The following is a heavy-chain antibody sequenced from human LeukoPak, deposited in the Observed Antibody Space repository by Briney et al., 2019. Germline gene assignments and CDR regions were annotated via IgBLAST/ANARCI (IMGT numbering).Heavy chain of an antibody. Sequence: SETLSLTCTVSGGSISTYYWSRIRQPPGKGLEWIGHIYYSGSTTYNPSLKSRVSISVDTSKNQFSLKLTSVTAADTAVYYCARFDASASYLDCWGQGTLVTVSS. V-gene: IGHV4-59*01. D-gene: IGHD3-16*01. CDR3: ARFDASASYLDC. CDR2: IYYSGST. J-gene: IGHJ4*02. CDR1: GGSISTYY.